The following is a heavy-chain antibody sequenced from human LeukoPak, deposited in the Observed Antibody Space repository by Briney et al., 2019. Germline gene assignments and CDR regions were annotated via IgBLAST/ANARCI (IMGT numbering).Heavy chain of an antibody. CDR1: GGTFSSLT. J-gene: IGHJ4*02. Sequence: GASVKVSCKASGGTFSSLTINWVRQAPGQGLEWMGGIIPIFGRANYAQKFQGRVTMTRDMSTSTVYMELSSLRSEDTAVYYCARWDGSSSTSWDDYWGQGTLVTVSS. D-gene: IGHD2-2*01. V-gene: IGHV1-69*05. CDR2: IIPIFGRA. CDR3: ARWDGSSSTSWDDY.